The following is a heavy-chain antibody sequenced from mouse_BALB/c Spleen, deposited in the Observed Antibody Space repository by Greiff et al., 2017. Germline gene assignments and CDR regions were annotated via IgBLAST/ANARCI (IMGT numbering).Heavy chain of an antibody. CDR1: GFSLTGYG. J-gene: IGHJ4*01. CDR2: IWGDGST. Sequence: VQLKQSGPGLVAPSQSLSITCTVSGFSLTGYGVNWVRQPPGKGLEWLGMIWGDGSTDYNSALKSRLSISKDNSKSQVFLKMNSLQTDDTARYYCARDVTYRYYAMDYWGQGTSVTVSS. V-gene: IGHV2-6-7*01. D-gene: IGHD2-14*01. CDR3: ARDVTYRYYAMDY.